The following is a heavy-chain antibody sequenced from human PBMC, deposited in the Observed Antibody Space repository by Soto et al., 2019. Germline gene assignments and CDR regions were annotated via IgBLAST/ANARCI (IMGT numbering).Heavy chain of an antibody. CDR2: ITSSSTFV. V-gene: IGHV3-21*01. Sequence: PGGSLRLSCTASGFTFSTYAMNWVRQAPGKGLEWVSSITSSSTFVYYADSVRGRFTISRDNAKNSLYLQMNSLRAEDTAVYYCARDLGSSSNYYYYGMDVWGQGTTVTVSS. D-gene: IGHD6-6*01. CDR1: GFTFSTYA. J-gene: IGHJ6*02. CDR3: ARDLGSSSNYYYYGMDV.